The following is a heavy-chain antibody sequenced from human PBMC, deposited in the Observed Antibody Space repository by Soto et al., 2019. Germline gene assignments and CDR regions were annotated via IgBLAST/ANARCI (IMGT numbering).Heavy chain of an antibody. V-gene: IGHV1-69*08. CDR2: IIPILGET. J-gene: IGHJ6*02. Sequence: QVQLVQSGAEVKKPGSSVRISCKASGPIFSSYTISRVRQAPGEGLEWMGRIIPILGETNSAQKFQDRVTLTADKSTNTAYMELNSLRLEDTAEYYCARGLGGRMDDWGQGTTVTVSS. D-gene: IGHD3-16*01. CDR3: ARGLGGRMDD. CDR1: GPIFSSYT.